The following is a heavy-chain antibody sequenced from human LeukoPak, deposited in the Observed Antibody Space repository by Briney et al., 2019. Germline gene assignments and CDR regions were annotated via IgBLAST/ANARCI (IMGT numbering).Heavy chain of an antibody. J-gene: IGHJ5*02. CDR1: GFTFSSYG. CDR2: ISYDGSNK. Sequence: GGSLRLSCAASGFTFSSYGMHWVRQAPGKGLEWVAVISYDGSNKYYADSVKGRFTISRDNSKNTPYLQMNSLRAEDTAVYYCAKDGPPYYYGSGSYYQANWFDPWGQGTLVTVSS. V-gene: IGHV3-30*18. CDR3: AKDGPPYYYGSGSYYQANWFDP. D-gene: IGHD3-10*01.